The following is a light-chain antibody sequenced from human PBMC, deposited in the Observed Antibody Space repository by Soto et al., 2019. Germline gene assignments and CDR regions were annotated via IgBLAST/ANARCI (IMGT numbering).Light chain of an antibody. CDR1: QSVNSY. Sequence: EVVLTQSPATLSLSPGERATLSCRASQSVNSYLAWYQQRPGQAPRLLIYDASNRATGVPARFSGPGAGTDFTLTISSLEPEDFAVYYCQQRNSWPITFGQGTRLEIK. J-gene: IGKJ5*01. CDR3: QQRNSWPIT. CDR2: DAS. V-gene: IGKV3-11*01.